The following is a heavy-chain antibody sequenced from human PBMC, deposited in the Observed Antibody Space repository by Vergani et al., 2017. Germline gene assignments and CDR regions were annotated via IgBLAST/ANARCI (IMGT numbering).Heavy chain of an antibody. CDR1: GGSISSSSYY. J-gene: IGHJ3*02. V-gene: IGHV4-39*01. D-gene: IGHD2-2*01. CDR3: VRLAFIVVVPAATVDAFDI. Sequence: QLQLQESGPGLVKPSETLSLTCTVSGGSISSSSYYWGWIRQPPGKGLEWIGSIYYSGSTYYNPSLKSRVTISVDTSKNQFSLKLSSVTAADTAVYYCVRLAFIVVVPAATVDAFDIWGQGTMVTVSS. CDR2: IYYSGST.